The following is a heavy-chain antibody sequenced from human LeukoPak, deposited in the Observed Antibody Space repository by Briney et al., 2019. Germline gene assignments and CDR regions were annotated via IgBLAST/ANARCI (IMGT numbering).Heavy chain of an antibody. V-gene: IGHV1-3*01. CDR2: INAGNGNT. Sequence: ASVKVSCKASGYTFTSYAMHWVRQAPGQRPEWMGWINAGNGNTKYSQKFQGRVTITRDTSASTAYMELSSLRSEDTAVYYCASSIAVAGTQMITARWFDPWGQGTLVTVSS. CDR1: GYTFTSYA. J-gene: IGHJ5*02. D-gene: IGHD6-19*01. CDR3: ASSIAVAGTQMITARWFDP.